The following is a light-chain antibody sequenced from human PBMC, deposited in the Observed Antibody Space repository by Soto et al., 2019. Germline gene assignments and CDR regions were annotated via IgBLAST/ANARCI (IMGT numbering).Light chain of an antibody. CDR2: AAS. Sequence: DIPKNLSPYALSASLSDSVPITCLANQSINNYLAWYQQKPGQCPQLLIYAASTLQSGVPSRFSGSGSGTDFTLTISSLQPEDVATYYCQKYDSVLLIFGGGTKVAIK. CDR1: QSINNY. V-gene: IGKV1-27*01. CDR3: QKYDSVLLI. J-gene: IGKJ4*01.